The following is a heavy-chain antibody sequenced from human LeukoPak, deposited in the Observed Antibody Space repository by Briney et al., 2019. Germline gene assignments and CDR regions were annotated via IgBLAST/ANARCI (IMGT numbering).Heavy chain of an antibody. CDR1: GYYISSGYY. D-gene: IGHD3-10*01. Sequence: PSETLSLTCDVSGYYISSGYYWGWIRQPPGKGLEWIGSIYHTGSTYYNPSLKSRVSISVDTSKNQFSLKLGSVTAADTAVYYCARGVLYWGQGTLVTVSS. V-gene: IGHV4-38-2*01. CDR2: IYHTGST. J-gene: IGHJ4*02. CDR3: ARGVLY.